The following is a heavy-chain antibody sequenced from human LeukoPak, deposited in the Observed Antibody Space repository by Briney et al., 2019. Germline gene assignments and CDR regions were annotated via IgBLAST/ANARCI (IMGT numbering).Heavy chain of an antibody. D-gene: IGHD3-10*01. J-gene: IGHJ6*02. Sequence: AETLSLTCAVYGGSFSGYYWSWIRQPPGKGLEWIGEINHSRSPNYNPSLKSRVTISVDTSKNQFSLKLSSVSAADTAVYYCARLRRGFYYRMDVWGQGTTVSVSS. CDR3: ARLRRGFYYRMDV. V-gene: IGHV4-34*01. CDR2: INHSRSP. CDR1: GGSFSGYY.